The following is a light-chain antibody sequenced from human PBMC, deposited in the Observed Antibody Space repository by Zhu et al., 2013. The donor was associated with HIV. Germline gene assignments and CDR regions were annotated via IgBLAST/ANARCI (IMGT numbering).Light chain of an antibody. V-gene: IGKV1-5*03. J-gene: IGKJ1*01. CDR3: QQYAHYPT. Sequence: DIQMTQSPSTLSASVGDRVTITCRASQSVSAWLAWYQQKPGKAPNLLIYKASSLESGVPSRFSGSGSGTHFSLTITTLQPDDFGVYYCQQYAHYPTFGQGTRVAI. CDR1: QSVSAW. CDR2: KAS.